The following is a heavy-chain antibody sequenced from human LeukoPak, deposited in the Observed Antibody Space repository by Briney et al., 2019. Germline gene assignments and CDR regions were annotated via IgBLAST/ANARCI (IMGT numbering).Heavy chain of an antibody. J-gene: IGHJ3*02. CDR3: ARTTGNPDAFDI. Sequence: SETLSLTCSVSGGSTSRYYWSWIRQPAGKGLEWIGRIFTNGSTNYNPSLKSRVTMSVDTSKNQFSLKLSSVTAADTAVYYCARTTGNPDAFDIWGQGTMVTVSS. D-gene: IGHD1-14*01. CDR2: IFTNGST. CDR1: GGSTSRYY. V-gene: IGHV4-4*07.